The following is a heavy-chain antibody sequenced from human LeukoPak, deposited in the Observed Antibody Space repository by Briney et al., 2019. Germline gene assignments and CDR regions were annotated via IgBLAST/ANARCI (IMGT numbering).Heavy chain of an antibody. Sequence: GGSLRLSCAASGFTFSSYWMHWVRQAPGKGVVWVSRINSDGSSTSYADSVKGRFTISRDNAKNTLYLQMNSLRAEDTAVYYCARFYCSSTSCLEDYWGQGTLVTVSS. J-gene: IGHJ4*02. D-gene: IGHD2-2*01. CDR2: INSDGSST. CDR3: ARFYCSSTSCLEDY. V-gene: IGHV3-74*01. CDR1: GFTFSSYW.